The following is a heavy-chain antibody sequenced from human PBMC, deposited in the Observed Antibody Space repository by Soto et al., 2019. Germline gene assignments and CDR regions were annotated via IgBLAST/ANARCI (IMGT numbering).Heavy chain of an antibody. CDR1: VGSISSGDYY. V-gene: IGHV4-30-4*01. Sequence: SETLSLTCTVSVGSISSGDYYWSWIRQPPGKGLEWIGYIYYSGSTYYNPSLKSRVTISVDTSKNQFSLKLSSVTAADTAVYYCARAGLEWSYNWFDPWGQGTLVTVSS. J-gene: IGHJ5*02. CDR3: ARAGLEWSYNWFDP. D-gene: IGHD3-3*01. CDR2: IYYSGST.